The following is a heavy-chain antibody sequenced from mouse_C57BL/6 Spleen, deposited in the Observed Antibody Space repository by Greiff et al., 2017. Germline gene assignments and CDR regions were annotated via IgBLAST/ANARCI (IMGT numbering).Heavy chain of an antibody. CDR1: GYTFTDYY. D-gene: IGHD1-1*01. Sequence: EVQLQQSGPELVKPGASVKISCKASGYTFTDYYMNWVKQSPGKSLEWIGDINPNNGGTSYNQKFKGKATLTVDKSSSTAYMGLRSLTSEDSAVYYCARHYGSSYPCDFDVWGTGTTVTVSS. CDR2: INPNNGGT. CDR3: ARHYGSSYPCDFDV. V-gene: IGHV1-26*01. J-gene: IGHJ1*03.